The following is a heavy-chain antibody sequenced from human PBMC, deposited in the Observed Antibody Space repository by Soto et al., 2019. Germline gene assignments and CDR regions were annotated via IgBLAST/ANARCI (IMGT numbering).Heavy chain of an antibody. J-gene: IGHJ4*01. CDR3: PSCRDIHTAFSAHFDY. Sequence: SQTLSLTCAISGDSVSSNSAAWNCIRQSPSKGLEWLGRTYYRSKWYNDYAVSVKSRITINPDTSKNQISLQLNSVTPDDTAVYSCPSCRDIHTAFSAHFDYWGLEIL. V-gene: IGHV6-1*01. D-gene: IGHD5-12*01. CDR2: TYYRSKWYN. CDR1: GDSVSSNSAA.